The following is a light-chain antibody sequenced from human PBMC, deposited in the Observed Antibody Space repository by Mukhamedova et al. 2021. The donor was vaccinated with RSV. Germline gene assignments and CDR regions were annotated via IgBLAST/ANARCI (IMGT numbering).Light chain of an antibody. V-gene: IGKV1-12*01. J-gene: IGKJ4*01. CDR2: DAS. CDR3: QQANSFPQT. Sequence: WYQRRVHGKAPKLLIYDASTLQSGVPSRFSGSGSGTDFALTISSLQPEDVATYYCQQANSFPQTFGGGTRVKIK.